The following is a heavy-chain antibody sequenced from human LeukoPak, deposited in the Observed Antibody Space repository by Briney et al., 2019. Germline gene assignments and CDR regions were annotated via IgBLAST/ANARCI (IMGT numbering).Heavy chain of an antibody. Sequence: GGSLRLSCAASGFTFSSYWMSWVRQAPGKGLEGVANIKQDGSEKYYVDSVKGRFTISRDNAKNSLYLQMNSLRAEDTAVYYCARERITIFGVSRGYYYMDVWGKGTTVTVSS. CDR2: IKQDGSEK. J-gene: IGHJ6*03. V-gene: IGHV3-7*01. D-gene: IGHD3-3*01. CDR3: ARERITIFGVSRGYYYMDV. CDR1: GFTFSSYW.